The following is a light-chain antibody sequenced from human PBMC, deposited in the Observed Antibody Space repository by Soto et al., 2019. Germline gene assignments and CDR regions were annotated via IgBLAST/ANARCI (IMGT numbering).Light chain of an antibody. CDR1: SSNIGAGYD. J-gene: IGLJ1*01. CDR3: QSYDSSLSGYV. Sequence: QSVLTQPPSVSGVPGQRVTISCTGSSSNIGAGYDVHWYQQLPGTAPKLLIYGNSNRPSGVPDRFSGSKSGISASLAITGLQAEDEADYYCQSYDSSLSGYVFGTGTKVTVL. CDR2: GNS. V-gene: IGLV1-40*01.